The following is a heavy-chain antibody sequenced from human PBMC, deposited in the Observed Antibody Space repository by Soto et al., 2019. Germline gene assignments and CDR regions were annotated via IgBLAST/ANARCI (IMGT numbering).Heavy chain of an antibody. J-gene: IGHJ5*02. CDR3: AIIKACSRKDCYLASLDT. D-gene: IGHD2-21*02. CDR2: IFSNDEK. CDR1: GLSLNNDRLG. V-gene: IGHV2-26*01. Sequence: SGPTLVNPTETLTLTCTVSGLSLNNDRLGVSWIRQPPGKALEWLAHIFSNDEKSYITSLKSRLTISKDTSGSQVVLTMTNMDPVDSATYYCAIIKACSRKDCYLASLDTWGQGTLVTVSS.